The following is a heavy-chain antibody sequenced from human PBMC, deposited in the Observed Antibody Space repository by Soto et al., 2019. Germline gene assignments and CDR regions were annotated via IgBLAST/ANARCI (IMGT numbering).Heavy chain of an antibody. V-gene: IGHV3-48*04. D-gene: IGHD5-12*01. CDR3: VRDIGEVVASNRGYNWFDS. J-gene: IGHJ5*01. Sequence: GGSLRLSCATSGFTFSGYSMAWVRQAPGKGLQWVSYIRSSGTTIYYADSVKGRFTIFRDNAKSSLYLQMSNLRAEDTAVYYCVRDIGEVVASNRGYNWFDSWGQGTLVTVSS. CDR2: IRSSGTTI. CDR1: GFTFSGYS.